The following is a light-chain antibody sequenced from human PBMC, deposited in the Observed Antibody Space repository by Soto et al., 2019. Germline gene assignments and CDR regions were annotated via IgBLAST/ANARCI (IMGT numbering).Light chain of an antibody. CDR2: EVS. V-gene: IGLV2-14*01. CDR3: SSYTSSSTAYV. CDR1: SSDVGGYNY. Sequence: HSALTQPASVSGSPGQSITISCTGTSSDVGGYNYVSWYQQHPGKAPKLMIYEVSNRPSGVSNRFSGSKSGNTASLTISGLQAEDEADYYCSSYTSSSTAYVFGTGTKVTVL. J-gene: IGLJ1*01.